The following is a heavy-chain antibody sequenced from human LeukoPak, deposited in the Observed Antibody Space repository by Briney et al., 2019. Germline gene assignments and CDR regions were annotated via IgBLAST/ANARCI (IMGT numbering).Heavy chain of an antibody. CDR2: IKQDGSEK. CDR3: AREASPPYYDFWSGYYRKELDYYYYGMDV. D-gene: IGHD3-3*01. Sequence: GGSLRLSCVASGFTFGKYWMSWVRQAPGKGLEWVANIKQDGSEKYYVDSVKGRFTISRDNAKNSLYLQMNSLRAEDTAVYYCAREASPPYYDFWSGYYRKELDYYYYGMDVWGQGTTVTVSS. V-gene: IGHV3-7*03. J-gene: IGHJ6*02. CDR1: GFTFGKYW.